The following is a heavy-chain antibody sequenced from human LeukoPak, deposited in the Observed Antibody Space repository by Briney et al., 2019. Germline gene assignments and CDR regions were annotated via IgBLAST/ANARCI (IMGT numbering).Heavy chain of an antibody. Sequence: PGRSLRLSCAASGFTFSTYAMHWVRQAPGKGLEWVAVISYDGSSKYYADSVKGRFTISRDNSKNTLYLQMNSLRAEDTAVYYSARDRGGDFWSGYYTGHFDHWGQGTLVTVSS. CDR1: GFTFSTYA. D-gene: IGHD3-3*01. CDR3: ARDRGGDFWSGYYTGHFDH. V-gene: IGHV3-30*04. CDR2: ISYDGSSK. J-gene: IGHJ4*02.